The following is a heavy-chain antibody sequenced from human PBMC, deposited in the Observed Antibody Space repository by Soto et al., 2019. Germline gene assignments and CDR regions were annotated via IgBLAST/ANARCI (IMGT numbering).Heavy chain of an antibody. CDR3: ARSLSSSSGYFDP. J-gene: IGHJ5*02. Sequence: QVHLQESGPGLLKPSQTLSLTCDVSGDFIGSGDYYWTWIRQPPGKGLEYIGYIYKTGKTYYNPSLKSRPIISLDTSKSQFFLRLTSVTAADTAMYYCARSLSSSSGYFDPWGQGTLVTVSS. D-gene: IGHD6-6*01. CDR1: GDFIGSGDYY. CDR2: IYKTGKT. V-gene: IGHV4-30-4*01.